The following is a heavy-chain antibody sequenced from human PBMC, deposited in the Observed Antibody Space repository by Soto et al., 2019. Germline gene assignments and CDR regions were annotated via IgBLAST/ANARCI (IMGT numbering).Heavy chain of an antibody. V-gene: IGHV3-13*01. CDR1: GFTFSSHD. J-gene: IGHJ4*02. CDR3: VKGYKGRGYGYPYPI. D-gene: IGHD5-18*01. Sequence: GGSLRLSCAASGFTFSSHDMHWVRQATGKGLEWVSGIGNVGDTYYPGSVKGRFTISRDNTKNSLFLQMNSLRAADTALYYCVKGYKGRGYGYPYPIWGRGTRVTVSS. CDR2: IGNVGDT.